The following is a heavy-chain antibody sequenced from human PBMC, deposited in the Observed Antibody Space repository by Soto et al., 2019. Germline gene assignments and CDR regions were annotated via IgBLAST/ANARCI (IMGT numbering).Heavy chain of an antibody. CDR2: IYYSGST. V-gene: IGHV4-39*07. CDR1: GGSISSSSYY. CDR3: ATTTRDYYDSSGYYPYYFDY. D-gene: IGHD3-22*01. Sequence: QLQLQESGPGLVKPSETLSLTCTVSGGSISSSSYYWGWIRQPPGKGLEWIGSIYYSGSTYYNPSLKSRVTISVDTSKNQFSLKLSSVTAADTAVYYCATTTRDYYDSSGYYPYYFDYWGQGTLVTVSS. J-gene: IGHJ4*02.